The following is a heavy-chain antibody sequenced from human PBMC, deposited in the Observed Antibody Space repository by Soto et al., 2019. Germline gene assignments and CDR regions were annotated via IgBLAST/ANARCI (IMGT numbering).Heavy chain of an antibody. J-gene: IGHJ5*02. D-gene: IGHD2-2*01. CDR3: ARLYCTSSTCDSWFDP. CDR2: IDPRDSYT. CDR1: GYTFTTFW. Sequence: GESLKISCTGFGYTFTTFWISWVRQMPGRGLEWMGRIDPRDSYTNYSPSFQGHVTISVDKSISTAYLQWGSLKASDTAMYYCARLYCTSSTCDSWFDPWGQVTLATLSS. V-gene: IGHV5-10-1*01.